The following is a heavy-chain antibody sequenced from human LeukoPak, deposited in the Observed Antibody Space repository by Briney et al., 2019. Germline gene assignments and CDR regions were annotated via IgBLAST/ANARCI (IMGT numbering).Heavy chain of an antibody. Sequence: GGTLRLSCEASGFTFTNYGMSWVRQAPGKGLEWVSVISGRGGRTDYADSVKGRFTISRDNSKNTLHLQMNSLRVEDTAVYYCAKEDWSYYFDYWGQGTLVTVSS. D-gene: IGHD1-26*01. CDR3: AKEDWSYYFDY. V-gene: IGHV3-23*01. CDR2: ISGRGGRT. CDR1: GFTFTNYG. J-gene: IGHJ4*02.